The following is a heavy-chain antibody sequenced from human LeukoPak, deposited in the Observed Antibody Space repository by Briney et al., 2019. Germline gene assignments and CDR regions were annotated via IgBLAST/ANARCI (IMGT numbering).Heavy chain of an antibody. J-gene: IGHJ4*02. CDR3: ASSKVWFGELLSTLSYFDS. CDR1: GGSISSSSYY. D-gene: IGHD3-10*01. CDR2: IYYSGST. V-gene: IGHV4-39*07. Sequence: PSETLSLTCTVSGGSISSSSYYWGWIRQPPGKGLEWIGSIYYSGSTYYNPSLKSRVTISVDTSKNQFSLKLSSVTAADTAVYYCASSKVWFGELLSTLSYFDSWGQGTLVTVSS.